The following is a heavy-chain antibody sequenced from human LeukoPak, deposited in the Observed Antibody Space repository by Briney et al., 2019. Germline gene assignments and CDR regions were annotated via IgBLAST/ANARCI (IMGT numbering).Heavy chain of an antibody. V-gene: IGHV1-2*02. CDR2: INPYSGGT. Sequence: GASVKVSCKASGFTFTGYYLHWVRQAPGQGLGWMGWINPYSGGTNCAQKFQDRVTMTRDTSISTAYMEMSRLRYDDTAVYYCARRGYGSGSYEDYWGQGTLVTVSS. J-gene: IGHJ4*02. D-gene: IGHD3-10*01. CDR1: GFTFTGYY. CDR3: ARRGYGSGSYEDY.